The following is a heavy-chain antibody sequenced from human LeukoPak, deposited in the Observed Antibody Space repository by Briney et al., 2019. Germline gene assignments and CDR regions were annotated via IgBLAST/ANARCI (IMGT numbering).Heavy chain of an antibody. CDR3: ARDSRYSSSWYDAFDI. CDR1: GGSISSYY. J-gene: IGHJ3*02. D-gene: IGHD6-13*01. Sequence: SETLSLTCTVYGGSISSYYWSWIRQPPGKGLEWIGYIYYSGSTNYNPSLKSRVTISVDTSKNQFSLKLSSVTAADTAVYYCARDSRYSSSWYDAFDIWGQGTMVTVSS. V-gene: IGHV4-59*01. CDR2: IYYSGST.